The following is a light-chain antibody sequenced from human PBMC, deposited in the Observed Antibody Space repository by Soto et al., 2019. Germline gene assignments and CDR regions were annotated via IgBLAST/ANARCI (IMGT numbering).Light chain of an antibody. Sequence: IVLTQSPGTLSLTPGERVTLSCRASQSVTTRLAWYQHKPGQAPTLLIYDASNRATGIPDRFSGSGSGTDFTLTISSLEPEDFAVYYCQQRGNWPPITFGQGTLLEIK. CDR2: DAS. J-gene: IGKJ5*01. CDR1: QSVTTR. V-gene: IGKV3-11*01. CDR3: QQRGNWPPIT.